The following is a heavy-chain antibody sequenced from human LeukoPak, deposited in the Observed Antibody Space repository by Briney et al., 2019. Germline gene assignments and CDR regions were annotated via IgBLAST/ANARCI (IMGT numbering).Heavy chain of an antibody. CDR1: GFTFSSYW. J-gene: IGHJ5*02. Sequence: RPGGSLRLSCAASGFTFSSYWMHWVRQAPGKGLVWVSCISFDGSDATYADSVKGRFTISRDNAKNTLHLQMDSLTVEDTAVYYCAVSNWMDPWGQGTLVTVSS. V-gene: IGHV3-74*01. CDR2: ISFDGSDA. CDR3: AVSNWMDP.